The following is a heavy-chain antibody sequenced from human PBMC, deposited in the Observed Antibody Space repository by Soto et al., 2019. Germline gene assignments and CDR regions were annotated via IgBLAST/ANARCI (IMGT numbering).Heavy chain of an antibody. CDR1: GFTFSSYW. V-gene: IGHV3-7*01. Sequence: GGSLRLSCAASGFTFSSYWMSWVRQAPGKGLEWVANIKQDGSEKYYADSVKGRFTISRDNARSSLYLQMNSLRADDTAVYYCARDDSFAFDIWGQGTMVTVSS. CDR3: ARDDSFAFDI. D-gene: IGHD2-21*01. CDR2: IKQDGSEK. J-gene: IGHJ3*02.